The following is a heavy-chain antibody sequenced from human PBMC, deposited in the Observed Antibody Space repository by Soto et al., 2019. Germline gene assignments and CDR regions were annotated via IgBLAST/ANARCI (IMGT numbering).Heavy chain of an antibody. J-gene: IGHJ6*02. CDR3: AKDNGDYVGDVYHYYGMDV. CDR1: GFTFSSFA. D-gene: IGHD4-17*01. Sequence: EVLLLASGGGLAQPGGSLRLSCAASGFTFSSFAMNWVRQAPGKGLEWVSAISGSGGSTYYADSVKGRFTISRDNSKNTLSLQMKSLRAEDTALYYCAKDNGDYVGDVYHYYGMDVWGQGTTVTVSS. V-gene: IGHV3-23*01. CDR2: ISGSGGST.